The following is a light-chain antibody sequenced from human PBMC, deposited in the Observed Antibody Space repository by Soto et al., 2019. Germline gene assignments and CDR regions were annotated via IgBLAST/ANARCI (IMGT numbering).Light chain of an antibody. CDR2: AAS. Sequence: DIQLTQSPSFLSASVGDRVTITCRASQGISSYLAWYQQKPGKAPKLLIYAASTLQSGVPSRFSGSGSGTEFTLTISSLQPEHFATYYCQQLNSYPSITFGQVTRLVIK. J-gene: IGKJ5*01. V-gene: IGKV1-9*01. CDR3: QQLNSYPSIT. CDR1: QGISSY.